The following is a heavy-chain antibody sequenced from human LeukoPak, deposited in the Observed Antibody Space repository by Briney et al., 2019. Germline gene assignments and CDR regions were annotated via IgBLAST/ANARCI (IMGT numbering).Heavy chain of an antibody. CDR2: IYTSGTT. J-gene: IGHJ4*02. CDR1: GGSISTYY. Sequence: SETLSLTCTVSGGSISTYYLNWIRQPAGKGLEWVGRIYTSGTTNYNAALKSRVTMSVDTSKNQFSLKLSSVTAADTAVYYCARENYGGFLFDYWGQGALVTVSS. D-gene: IGHD4/OR15-4a*01. V-gene: IGHV4-4*07. CDR3: ARENYGGFLFDY.